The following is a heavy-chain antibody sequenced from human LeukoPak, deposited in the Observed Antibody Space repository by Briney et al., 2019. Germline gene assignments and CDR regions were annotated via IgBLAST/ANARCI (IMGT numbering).Heavy chain of an antibody. D-gene: IGHD5-18*01. CDR1: GYTFPGYY. CDR2: INPNSGGT. CDR3: ARDLVSSYGFRDY. V-gene: IGHV1-2*02. J-gene: IGHJ4*02. Sequence: GASVKVSCKASGYTFPGYYMHWVRQAPGQGLEWMGWINPNSGGTNYAQKFQGRVTMTRDTSISTAYMELSRLRSDDTAVYYCARDLVSSYGFRDYWGRGTLVTVSS.